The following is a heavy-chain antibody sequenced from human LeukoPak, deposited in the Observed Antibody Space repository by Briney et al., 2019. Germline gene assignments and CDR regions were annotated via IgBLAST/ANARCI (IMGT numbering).Heavy chain of an antibody. CDR2: IYPDNSDS. D-gene: IGHD6-19*01. CDR3: GSGWYKEYFQY. Sequence: GESLKISCKGSGYSFSSYWIGWVRQMPGKSLEWMGIIYPDNSDSRYSPSFQGQVTISADKSISIAYLQWSSLKASDTAMYYCGSGWYKEYFQYWGQGTLVSVSS. V-gene: IGHV5-51*01. J-gene: IGHJ1*01. CDR1: GYSFSSYW.